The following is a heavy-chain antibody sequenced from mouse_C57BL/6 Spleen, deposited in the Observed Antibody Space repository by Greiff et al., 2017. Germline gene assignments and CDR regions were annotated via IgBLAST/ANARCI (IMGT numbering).Heavy chain of an antibody. Sequence: EVKLMESEGGLVQPGSSMKLSCTASGFTFSDYYMAWVRQVPGKGLEWVANINYDGSSTYYLDSLKSRFIISRDNAKNILYLQMSSLKAEDTATYYCAGVETGYFDYWGQGTTLTVSS. J-gene: IGHJ2*01. V-gene: IGHV5-16*01. D-gene: IGHD4-1*01. CDR2: INYDGSST. CDR1: GFTFSDYY. CDR3: AGVETGYFDY.